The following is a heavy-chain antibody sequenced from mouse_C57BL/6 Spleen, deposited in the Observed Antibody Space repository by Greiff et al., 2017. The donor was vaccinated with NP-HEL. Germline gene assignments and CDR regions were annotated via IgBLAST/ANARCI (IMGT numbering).Heavy chain of an antibody. V-gene: IGHV5-4*01. J-gene: IGHJ1*03. CDR2: ISDGGSYT. Sequence: EVMLVESGGGLVKPGGSLKLSCAASGFTFSSYAMSWVRQTPEKRLEWVATISDGGSYTYYPDNVKGRFPISRDNAKNNLYLQMSHLKSEDTAMYYCARDAGVARYFDVWGTGTTVTVSS. CDR1: GFTFSSYA. CDR3: ARDAGVARYFDV. D-gene: IGHD1-1*01.